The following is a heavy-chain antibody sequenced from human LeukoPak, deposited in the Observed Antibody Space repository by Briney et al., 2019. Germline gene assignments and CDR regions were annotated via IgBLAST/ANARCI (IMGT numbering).Heavy chain of an antibody. V-gene: IGHV3-23*01. CDR2: ISGSGGST. CDR1: GFTFSSYA. Sequence: GGSLRLSCAASGFTFSSYAMSWVRQAPGKGLEWVSAISGSGGSTYYADSVKGRFTISRDNSKNTLYLQMNSLRAEDTAVYYCAKHSTTPWGYYYYYMDVWGKGTTVTVSS. D-gene: IGHD2/OR15-2a*01. J-gene: IGHJ6*03. CDR3: AKHSTTPWGYYYYYMDV.